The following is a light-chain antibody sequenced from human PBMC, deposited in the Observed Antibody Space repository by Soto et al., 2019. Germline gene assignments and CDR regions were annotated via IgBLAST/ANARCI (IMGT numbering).Light chain of an antibody. J-gene: IGKJ3*01. Sequence: DIQLTQSPSFLSASVGDRVTITCRASQDVSRFLAWYQQKPGKAPNRLIYAASTLRSGVPSRCSGSVSETEFTLTISSMQPEYFATYYCQQLNSYVFAFGPGTKVDIK. CDR2: AAS. CDR1: QDVSRF. CDR3: QQLNSYVFA. V-gene: IGKV1-9*01.